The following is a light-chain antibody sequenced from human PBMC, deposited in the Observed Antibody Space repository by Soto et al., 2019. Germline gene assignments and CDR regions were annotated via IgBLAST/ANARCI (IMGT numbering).Light chain of an antibody. Sequence: QSVLTQPPSVSAAPGQKVTISCSGSSSNIGGNSVSWYQQLPGTAPKLLIYDDNKRPSGIPDRFSGSKSGTSATLGITGFQTGDEADYYCGSYAGSNTWVFGGGTQLTVL. CDR3: GSYAGSNTWV. CDR2: DDN. CDR1: SSNIGGNS. V-gene: IGLV1-51*01. J-gene: IGLJ3*02.